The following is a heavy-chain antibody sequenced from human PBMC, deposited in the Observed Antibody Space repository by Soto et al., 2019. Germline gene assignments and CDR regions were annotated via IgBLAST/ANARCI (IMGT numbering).Heavy chain of an antibody. CDR2: IYYSGST. CDR3: ASGYCSSTSCYPYYYYYMDV. V-gene: IGHV4-39*01. Sequence: SETLSLTCTVSGGSISSSSYYWGWIRQPPGKGLEWIGSIYYSGSTYYNPSLKSRVTISVDTSKNQFSLKLSSVTAADTAVYYCASGYCSSTSCYPYYYYYMDVWGKGTTVTVSS. J-gene: IGHJ6*03. D-gene: IGHD2-2*01. CDR1: GGSISSSSYY.